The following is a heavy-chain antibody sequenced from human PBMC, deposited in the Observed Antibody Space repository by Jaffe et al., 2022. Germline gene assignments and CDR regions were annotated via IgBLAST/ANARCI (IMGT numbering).Heavy chain of an antibody. CDR1: GGSISSYY. J-gene: IGHJ4*02. CDR3: ARGTLTSYYFDY. CDR2: IYYSGST. Sequence: QVQLQESGPGLVKPSETLSLTCTVSGGSISSYYWSWIRQPPGKGLEWIGYIYYSGSTNYNPSLKSRVTISVDTSKNQFSLKLSSVTAADTAVYYCARGTLTSYYFDYWGQGTLVTVSS. D-gene: IGHD3-9*01. V-gene: IGHV4-59*01.